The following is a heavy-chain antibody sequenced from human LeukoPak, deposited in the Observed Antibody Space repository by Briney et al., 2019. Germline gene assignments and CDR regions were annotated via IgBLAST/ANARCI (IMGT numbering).Heavy chain of an antibody. V-gene: IGHV1-2*02. CDR1: GYTFTGYY. J-gene: IGHJ4*02. D-gene: IGHD4-17*01. CDR3: ARGGLTTVTPFDY. CDR2: INPNSGGT. Sequence: DSVTVSCKASGYTFTGYYMHWVRQAPGQGLEWMGWINPNSGGTNYAQKFQGRVTMTRDTSISTAYMELSRLRSDDTAVYYCARGGLTTVTPFDYWGQGTLVTVSS.